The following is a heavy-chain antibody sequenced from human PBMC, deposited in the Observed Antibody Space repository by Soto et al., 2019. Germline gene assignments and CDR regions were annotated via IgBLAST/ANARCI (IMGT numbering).Heavy chain of an antibody. CDR3: AHRRDTVYLDY. V-gene: IGHV2-5*02. CDR2: IYWDDDK. D-gene: IGHD4-4*01. CDR1: GFSLSTSGVG. Sequence: QITLKESGPTLVKPTQTLTLTCTFSGFSLSTSGVGVGWIRQPPGKALDWLALIYWDDDKRYRPSLKSRLTITKDTSKNQVVLTMTNMDPVDTATYYCAHRRDTVYLDYWGQGTLVTVSS. J-gene: IGHJ4*02.